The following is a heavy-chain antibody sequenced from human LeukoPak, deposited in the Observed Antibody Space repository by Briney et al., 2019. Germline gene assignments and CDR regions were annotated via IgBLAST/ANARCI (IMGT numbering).Heavy chain of an antibody. V-gene: IGHV3-7*01. CDR1: GFTFSSYS. Sequence: GGSLRLSCAASGFTFSSYSMNWFRQAPGKGLVWVANMNQDGSEIYYLDSVKGRFTISRDNAKNSVYLQMNGLKAEDTAVYHCVGGPGWGFDRWGRRTLVTVSS. CDR2: MNQDGSEI. D-gene: IGHD6-19*01. J-gene: IGHJ2*01. CDR3: VGGPGWGFDR.